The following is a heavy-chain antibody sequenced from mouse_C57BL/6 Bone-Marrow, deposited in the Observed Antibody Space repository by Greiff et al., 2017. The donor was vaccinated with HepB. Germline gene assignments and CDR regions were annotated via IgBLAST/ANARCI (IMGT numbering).Heavy chain of an antibody. V-gene: IGHV5-17*01. CDR1: GFTFSDYG. D-gene: IGHD1-2*01. J-gene: IGHJ3*01. Sequence: EVKLVESGGGLVKPGGSLKLSCAASGFTFSDYGMHWVRQAPEKGLEWVAYISSGSSTIYYADTVKGRFTISRDNAKNTMFLQMTSLRSEDTATYYCARPLLRGGSGFAYWGQGTLVTVSA. CDR3: ARPLLRGGSGFAY. CDR2: ISSGSSTI.